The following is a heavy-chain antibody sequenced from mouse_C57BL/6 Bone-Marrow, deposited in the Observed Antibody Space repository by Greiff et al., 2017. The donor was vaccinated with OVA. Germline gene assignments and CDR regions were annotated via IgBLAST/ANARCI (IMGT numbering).Heavy chain of an antibody. D-gene: IGHD2-1*01. J-gene: IGHJ1*03. CDR1: GFSLTSYA. Sequence: VKLEESGPGLVAPSQSLSITCTVSGFSLTSYAISWVRQPPGKGLEWLGVIWTGGGTNYNSALNSRLSISKDNAKSQVFLKMNSLQTDDTARYYCARIYYGNPHWYFDVWGTGTTVTVSS. V-gene: IGHV2-9-1*01. CDR2: IWTGGGT. CDR3: ARIYYGNPHWYFDV.